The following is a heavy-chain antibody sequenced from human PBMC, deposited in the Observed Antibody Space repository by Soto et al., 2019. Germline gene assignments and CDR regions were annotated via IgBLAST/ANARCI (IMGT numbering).Heavy chain of an antibody. D-gene: IGHD2-15*01. Sequence: QTGGSLRLSCSASGFTFSSYAMHWVRQAPGKGLEYVSAISRNGGSTYYADSVKGRFTTSRDNSKNTLYLQMSSLRAEDTAVYYCVNGGYCSGGSCPLDLYYYYYGMDVWGQGTTVTVSS. V-gene: IGHV3-64D*06. CDR3: VNGGYCSGGSCPLDLYYYYYGMDV. J-gene: IGHJ6*02. CDR1: GFTFSSYA. CDR2: ISRNGGST.